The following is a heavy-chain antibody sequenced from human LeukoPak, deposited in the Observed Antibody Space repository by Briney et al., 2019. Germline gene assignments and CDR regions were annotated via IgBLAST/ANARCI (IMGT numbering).Heavy chain of an antibody. J-gene: IGHJ4*02. CDR2: ISGSGGST. Sequence: GGSLRLSCAASGFTFSNYAMSWVRQAPGKGLEWVSAISGSGGSTYYADSVKGRFTISRDNSKITLYLQMNSLRAEDTAVYYCAKDHVDWGSSFDSWGQGTQVTVSS. D-gene: IGHD3-16*01. CDR3: AKDHVDWGSSFDS. V-gene: IGHV3-23*01. CDR1: GFTFSNYA.